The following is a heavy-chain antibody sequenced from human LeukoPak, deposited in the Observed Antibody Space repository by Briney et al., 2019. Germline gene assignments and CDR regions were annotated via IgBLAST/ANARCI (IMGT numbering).Heavy chain of an antibody. D-gene: IGHD2-15*01. V-gene: IGHV4-59*08. J-gene: IGHJ5*02. CDR3: ARRGPVAGTEMQNWFDP. CDR2: IYYSGST. CDR1: GGSISSYY. Sequence: SETLSLTCTVSGGSISSYYWSWIRQPPGKGLEWIGYIYYSGSTNYNPSLKSRVTISVDTSKNQFSLKLSSVTAADTAVYYCARRGPVAGTEMQNWFDPWGQGTLVTVSS.